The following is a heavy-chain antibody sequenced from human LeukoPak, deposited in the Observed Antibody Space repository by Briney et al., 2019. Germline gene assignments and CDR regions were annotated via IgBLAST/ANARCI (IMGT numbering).Heavy chain of an antibody. V-gene: IGHV4-61*02. Sequence: SETLSLTCTVSGGSISSGSYYWSWIRQPAGKGLEWIGRIYTSGSTNYNPSLKSRVTISVDTSKNQFSLKLSSVTAADTAVYYCASRAKRYSGSHCGYWGQGTLVTVSS. J-gene: IGHJ4*02. CDR2: IYTSGST. CDR3: ASRAKRYSGSHCGY. D-gene: IGHD1-26*01. CDR1: GGSISSGSYY.